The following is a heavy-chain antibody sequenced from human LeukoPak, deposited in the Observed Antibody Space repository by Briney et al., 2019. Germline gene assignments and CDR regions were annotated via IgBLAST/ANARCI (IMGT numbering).Heavy chain of an antibody. CDR1: GYTFISFG. Sequence: ASVKVSCKASGYTFISFGISWVRQAPGQGLEWMGWINPNSGGTNYAQKFQGRVTMTRDTSISTAYMELSRLRSDDTAVYYCARDFRWFGEPDYWGQGTLVTVSS. V-gene: IGHV1-2*02. J-gene: IGHJ4*02. CDR3: ARDFRWFGEPDY. CDR2: INPNSGGT. D-gene: IGHD3-10*01.